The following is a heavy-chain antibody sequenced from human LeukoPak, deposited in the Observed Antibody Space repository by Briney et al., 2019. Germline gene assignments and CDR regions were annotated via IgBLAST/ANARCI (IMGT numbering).Heavy chain of an antibody. D-gene: IGHD1-26*01. J-gene: IGHJ4*02. V-gene: IGHV1-69*04. CDR3: ARVGGIVGASTFDY. CDR1: GGTFSSYA. Sequence: SVKVSCKASGGTFSSYAISWVRQAPGQGLEWMGRIIPILGIANYAQKFQGRVTITADKSTSTAYMELSSLRSEDTAVYYCARVGGIVGASTFDYWGQGTLVTVSS. CDR2: IIPILGIA.